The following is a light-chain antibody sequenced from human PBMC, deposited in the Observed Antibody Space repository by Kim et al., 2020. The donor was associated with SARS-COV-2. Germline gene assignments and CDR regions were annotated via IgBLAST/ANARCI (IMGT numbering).Light chain of an antibody. CDR3: QQSNDWPPLT. J-gene: IGKJ1*01. CDR2: DAT. Sequence: PPVTSATLSCRASQTSNHRLVWYQQNPGQAARLLIYDATTRATGIPARFIGSGSETDFTLTISSLQSEDFAVYYCQQSNDWPPLTFGQGTKVDIK. CDR1: QTSNHR. V-gene: IGKV3-15*01.